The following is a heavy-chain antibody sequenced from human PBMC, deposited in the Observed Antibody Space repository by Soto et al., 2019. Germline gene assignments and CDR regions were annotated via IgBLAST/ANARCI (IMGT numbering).Heavy chain of an antibody. Sequence: QLQLQESGPGLVKPSETLSLTCTVSGGSISRNSYYWGWIRQPPGKGLEWIGSIYYSGSTYYNPSLKGRVTISVDTSKNQFSLMLSSVTAAGTAVHSCARHDWNGVDYWGQGTLVTVSS. D-gene: IGHD1-1*01. CDR3: ARHDWNGVDY. V-gene: IGHV4-39*01. J-gene: IGHJ4*02. CDR2: IYYSGST. CDR1: GGSISRNSYY.